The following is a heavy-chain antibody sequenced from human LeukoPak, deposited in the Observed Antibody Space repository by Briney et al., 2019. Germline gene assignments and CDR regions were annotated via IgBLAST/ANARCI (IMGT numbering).Heavy chain of an antibody. CDR1: GYTFTSYG. CDR2: ISAYNGNT. V-gene: IGHV1-18*01. CDR3: ARPIVVVSAALGFDY. J-gene: IGHJ4*02. D-gene: IGHD2-2*01. Sequence: ASVKVSCKASGYTFTSYGISWVRQAPGQGLEWTGWISAYNGNTNYAQRLQGRVTMTTDTSTSTAYMELRSLRSDDTAVYYCARPIVVVSAALGFDYWGQGTLVTVSS.